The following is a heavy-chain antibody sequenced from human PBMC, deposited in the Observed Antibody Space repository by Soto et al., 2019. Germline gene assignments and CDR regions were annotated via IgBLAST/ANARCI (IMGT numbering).Heavy chain of an antibody. J-gene: IGHJ6*02. CDR3: ASGGSGSYYRIYYYYGMDV. CDR1: GGTFSSYA. D-gene: IGHD3-10*01. V-gene: IGHV1-69*06. Sequence: GASVKGSCKASGGTFSSYAISWVRQAPGQGLEWMGGIIPIFGTANYAQKFQGRVTITADKSTSTAYMELSSLRSEDTAVYYCASGGSGSYYRIYYYYGMDVWGQGTTVTVSS. CDR2: IIPIFGTA.